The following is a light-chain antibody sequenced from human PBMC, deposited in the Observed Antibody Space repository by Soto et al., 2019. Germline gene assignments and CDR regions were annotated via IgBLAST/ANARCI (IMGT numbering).Light chain of an antibody. V-gene: IGKV3-11*01. Sequence: EVVLTQSPVTLSLSPGERATLSCRASQSFRGLLAWYQQKPGQAPRLLIYDAYNRATGIPPRFSGSGSGTDFTLTISSLEPEDSALYYCQQRHMWPITFGQGTRLEIK. CDR2: DAY. CDR1: QSFRGL. J-gene: IGKJ5*01. CDR3: QQRHMWPIT.